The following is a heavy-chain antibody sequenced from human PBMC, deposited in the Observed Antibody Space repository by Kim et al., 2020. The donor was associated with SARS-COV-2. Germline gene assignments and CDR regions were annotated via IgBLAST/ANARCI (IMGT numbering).Heavy chain of an antibody. Sequence: DSVKGRFTISRDNSKNTLYLQMNSLRAEDTAVYYCAKKRAYGDYGSHFDYWGQGTLVTVSS. V-gene: IGHV3-23*01. D-gene: IGHD4-17*01. J-gene: IGHJ4*02. CDR3: AKKRAYGDYGSHFDY.